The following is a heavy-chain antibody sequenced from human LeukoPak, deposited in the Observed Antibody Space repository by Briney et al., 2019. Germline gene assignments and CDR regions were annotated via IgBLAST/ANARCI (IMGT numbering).Heavy chain of an antibody. CDR3: ARVGPIVVVPADYYGMDV. CDR2: IKQDGSEK. D-gene: IGHD2-2*01. CDR1: GFTVSGNH. V-gene: IGHV3-7*03. J-gene: IGHJ6*02. Sequence: PGGSLRLSCAVSGFTVSGNHVTWVRQAPGKGLEWVANIKQDGSEKYYVDSVKGRFTISRDNAKNSLYLQMNSLRAEDTAVYYCARVGPIVVVPADYYGMDVWGQGTTVTVSS.